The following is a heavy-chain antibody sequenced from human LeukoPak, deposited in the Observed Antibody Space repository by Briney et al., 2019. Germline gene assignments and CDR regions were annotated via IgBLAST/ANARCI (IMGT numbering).Heavy chain of an antibody. V-gene: IGHV1-2*02. Sequence: ASVKVSCKASGYTFTSYAMHWVRQAPGQGLEWMGWITPSGGTNYPQKFQGRAAITRDTSITTAYMDLSRLTSDDTAVYYCARDRYGDGFAHFDYRGQGALVTVSS. J-gene: IGHJ4*02. CDR3: ARDRYGDGFAHFDY. CDR1: GYTFTSYA. D-gene: IGHD5-24*01. CDR2: ITPSGGT.